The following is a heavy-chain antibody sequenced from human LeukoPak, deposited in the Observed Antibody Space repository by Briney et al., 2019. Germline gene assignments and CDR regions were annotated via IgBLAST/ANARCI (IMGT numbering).Heavy chain of an antibody. V-gene: IGHV4-34*01. CDR3: ARRVRGYSYGPYFDY. D-gene: IGHD5-18*01. CDR1: GGSISSYY. CDR2: INHSGST. J-gene: IGHJ4*02. Sequence: SETLSLTCTVSGGSISSYYWSWIRQPPGKGLEWIGEINHSGSTNYNPSLKSRVTISVDTSKNQFSLKLSSVTAADTAVYYCARRVRGYSYGPYFDYWGQGTLVTVSS.